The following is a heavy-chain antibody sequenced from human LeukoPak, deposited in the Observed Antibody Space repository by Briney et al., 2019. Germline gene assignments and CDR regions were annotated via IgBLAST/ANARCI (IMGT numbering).Heavy chain of an antibody. V-gene: IGHV3-53*01. D-gene: IGHD6-6*01. CDR3: ARGDGYSSSPTDY. J-gene: IGHJ4*02. Sequence: PGGSLRLSCAASGFTVSSNYMSWVRQAPGKGLEWVSVIYSGGSTYYADSVKGRFTISRDNSKNTLYLQMNSLRAEDTAVYYCARGDGYSSSPTDYWGQGTLVTVSS. CDR1: GFTVSSNY. CDR2: IYSGGST.